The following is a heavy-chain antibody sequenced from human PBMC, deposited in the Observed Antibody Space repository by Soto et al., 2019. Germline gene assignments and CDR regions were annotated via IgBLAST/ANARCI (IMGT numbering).Heavy chain of an antibody. Sequence: TLSLTCTVSGGSISSYYWSWIRQPAGNGLEWIGRIYTSGSTNYNPSLKSRVTMSVDTSKNQFSLKLSSVTAADTAVYYCARAMGSRRDVARWQTGMDVWGQGTTVTVSS. V-gene: IGHV4-4*07. CDR2: IYTSGST. CDR3: ARAMGSRRDVARWQTGMDV. J-gene: IGHJ6*02. CDR1: GGSISSYY. D-gene: IGHD3-10*01.